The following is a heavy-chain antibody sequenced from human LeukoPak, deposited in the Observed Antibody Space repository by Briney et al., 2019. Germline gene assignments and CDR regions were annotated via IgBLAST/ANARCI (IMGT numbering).Heavy chain of an antibody. CDR3: ARGKFDSSGYYIDY. V-gene: IGHV3-21*06. D-gene: IGHD3-22*01. CDR1: GFIFSSFA. Sequence: GGSLRLSCAASGFIFSSFAMNWVRQAPGKGLEWVSAISGSGSYISYADSMKGRFTISRDSAKNSVYLQMNSLRPEDTAVYYCARGKFDSSGYYIDYWGQGTLVTVSS. J-gene: IGHJ4*02. CDR2: ISGSGSYI.